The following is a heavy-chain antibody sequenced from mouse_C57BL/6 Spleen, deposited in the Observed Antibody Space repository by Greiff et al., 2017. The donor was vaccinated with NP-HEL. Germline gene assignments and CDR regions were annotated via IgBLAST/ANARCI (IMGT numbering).Heavy chain of an antibody. CDR3: ARNPLYYGKGYFDV. Sequence: VKLVESGPGLVQPSQCLSISCTVSGFSFTSYGVHWVRQSPGKGLEWLGVIWRGGGTDYNAAFIYSLSISKDNSKSQVVYKMSSLQADDTAIYYCARNPLYYGKGYFDVWGTGTTVTVSS. D-gene: IGHD1-1*01. J-gene: IGHJ1*03. V-gene: IGHV2-2*01. CDR1: GFSFTSYG. CDR2: IWRGGGT.